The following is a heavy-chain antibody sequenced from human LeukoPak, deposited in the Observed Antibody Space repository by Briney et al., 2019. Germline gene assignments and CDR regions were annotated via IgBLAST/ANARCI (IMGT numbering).Heavy chain of an antibody. CDR3: TGGAGWLTDY. Sequence: GRSLRLSCAASGFTFSSYAMHWARQAPGKGLEWVAVISYDGSNKYCADSVKGRFTISRDNAKNSVYLQMNSLRAEDTAVYYCTGGAGWLTDYWGQGTLVTVSS. CDR1: GFTFSSYA. D-gene: IGHD6-19*01. J-gene: IGHJ4*02. CDR2: ISYDGSNK. V-gene: IGHV3-30-3*01.